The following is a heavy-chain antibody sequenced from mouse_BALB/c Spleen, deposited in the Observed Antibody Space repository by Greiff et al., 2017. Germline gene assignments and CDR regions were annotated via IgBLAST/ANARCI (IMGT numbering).Heavy chain of an antibody. J-gene: IGHJ4*01. V-gene: IGHV5-6-3*01. CDR2: INSNGGST. CDR1: GFTFSSYG. D-gene: IGHD2-4*01. CDR3: ARDDYGYYAMDY. Sequence: EVQLVESGGGLVQPGGSLKLSCAASGFTFSSYGMSWVRQTPDKRLELVATINSNGGSTYYPDSVKGRFTISRDNAKNTLYLQMSSLRSEDTAMYYCARDDYGYYAMDYWGQGTSVTVSS.